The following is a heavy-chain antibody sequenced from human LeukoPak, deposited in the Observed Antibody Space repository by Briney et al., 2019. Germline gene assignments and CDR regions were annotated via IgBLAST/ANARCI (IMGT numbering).Heavy chain of an antibody. CDR2: ISSSGSTI. CDR1: GFTFSSYE. CDR3: ARGIDYYDSSGYYPDY. Sequence: PGGSLRLSCAASGFTFSSYEMNWVRQAPGKGLEWVSHISSSGSTIYYADSVKGRFTISRDNAKNSLYLQMNSLRAEDTAVYYCARGIDYYDSSGYYPDYWGQGTLVTVSS. J-gene: IGHJ4*02. V-gene: IGHV3-48*03. D-gene: IGHD3-22*01.